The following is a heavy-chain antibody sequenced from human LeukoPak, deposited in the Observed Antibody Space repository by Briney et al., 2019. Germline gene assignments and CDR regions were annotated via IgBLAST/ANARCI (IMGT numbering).Heavy chain of an antibody. CDR3: TRYFDWLLSRDAFDI. D-gene: IGHD3-9*01. Sequence: SQTLSLTCAVSGGSISSGGYSWSWIRQPPGKGLEWIGYIYHSGSTYYNPSLKSRVTISVDTSKNQFSLKLSSVTAADTAVYYCTRYFDWLLSRDAFDIWGQGTMVTVSS. J-gene: IGHJ3*02. V-gene: IGHV4-30-2*05. CDR2: IYHSGST. CDR1: GGSISSGGYS.